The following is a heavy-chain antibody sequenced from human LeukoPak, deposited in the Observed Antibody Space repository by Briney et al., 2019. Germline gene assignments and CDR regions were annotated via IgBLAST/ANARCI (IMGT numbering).Heavy chain of an antibody. V-gene: IGHV3-30*03. CDR3: ARGVFGVVITYSWFDP. CDR2: ISNDGSNK. CDR1: GFTVSSNY. D-gene: IGHD3-3*01. J-gene: IGHJ5*02. Sequence: PGGSLRLSCAASGFTVSSNYMSWVRQAPGKGLEWVAVISNDGSNKYYADSVKGRFTISRDNSKNTLYLQMDSLRAEDTAVCYCARGVFGVVITYSWFDPWGQGTLVTVSS.